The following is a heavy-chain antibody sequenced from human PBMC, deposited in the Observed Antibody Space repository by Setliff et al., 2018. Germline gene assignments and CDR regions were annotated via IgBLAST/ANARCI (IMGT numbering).Heavy chain of an antibody. CDR3: ARAVGVANPYYYDSSGYSSFDY. J-gene: IGHJ4*02. CDR2: IYYSGST. CDR1: GGSISSGDYY. Sequence: SETLSLTCTVSGGSISSGDYYWSWIRQPPGKGLEWIGYIYYSGSTYYNPSLKSRVTISVDTSKNQFSLKLSSVTAADTAVYYCARAVGVANPYYYDSSGYSSFDYWGQGTLVTVS. D-gene: IGHD3-22*01. V-gene: IGHV4-30-4*08.